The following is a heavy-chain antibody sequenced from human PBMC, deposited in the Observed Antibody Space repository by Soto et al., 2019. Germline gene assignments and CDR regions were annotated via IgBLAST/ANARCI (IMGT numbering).Heavy chain of an antibody. CDR2: IIPILGIA. Sequence: ASVKVSCKASGGTFSSYTISWVRQAPGQGLEWMGRIIPILGIANYAQKFQGRVTITADKSTSTAYMELSSLRSEDTAVYYCARRKVVAAIRDAFDIWGQGTMVTVSS. J-gene: IGHJ3*02. CDR3: ARRKVVAAIRDAFDI. D-gene: IGHD2-15*01. CDR1: GGTFSSYT. V-gene: IGHV1-69*02.